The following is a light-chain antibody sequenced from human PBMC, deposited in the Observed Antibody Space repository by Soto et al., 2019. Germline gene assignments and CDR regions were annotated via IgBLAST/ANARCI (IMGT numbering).Light chain of an antibody. CDR2: EDN. CDR1: TSNIGNYY. J-gene: IGLJ3*02. V-gene: IGLV1-51*02. CDR3: GTWDSSLSTGV. Sequence: QSVLTQPPSLSAAPGQGVTISCSGDTSNIGNYYVSWYQQFPGTAPKLLIYEDNKRPLGIPDRFSGSKSGTSATLGITGLQTGDEADYYCGTWDSSLSTGVFGRGTKLTVL.